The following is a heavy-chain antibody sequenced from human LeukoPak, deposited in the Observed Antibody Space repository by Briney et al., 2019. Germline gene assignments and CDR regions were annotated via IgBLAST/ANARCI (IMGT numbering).Heavy chain of an antibody. CDR1: GFTFSSYG. Sequence: GGSLRLSCAASGFTFSSYGMHWVRQAPGKGLEWVAFIRYDGSNKYYADSVKGRFTISRDNSKNTLYLQMNSLRAEDTAVYYCAKEENDYYDSSGYYSAGGYFDYWGQGTLVTVSS. D-gene: IGHD3-22*01. CDR3: AKEENDYYDSSGYYSAGGYFDY. CDR2: IRYDGSNK. V-gene: IGHV3-30*02. J-gene: IGHJ4*02.